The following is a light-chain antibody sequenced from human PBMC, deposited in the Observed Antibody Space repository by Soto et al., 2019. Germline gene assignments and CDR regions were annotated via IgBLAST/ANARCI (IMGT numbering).Light chain of an antibody. CDR2: GAS. J-gene: IGKJ2*01. CDR1: QSVSSN. V-gene: IGKV3-15*01. Sequence: VVMTQSPATLSVSPGERATLSCRASQSVSSNLAWYQQKPGQAPRLLIYGASTRATGIPARFSGSGSGTDFTLTISRLEPEDFAVYYCQQYGSSPLYTFGQGTKLEIK. CDR3: QQYGSSPLYT.